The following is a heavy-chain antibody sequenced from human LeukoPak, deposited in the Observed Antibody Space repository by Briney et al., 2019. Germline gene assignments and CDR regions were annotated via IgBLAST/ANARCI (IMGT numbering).Heavy chain of an antibody. Sequence: GGSLRLSCAASGFTFDDYAMNWVRQAPGKGLEWVSGINWNGGSTYYRDSVKGRFAISRDNAKNSLYLQMNSLRAEDTALYYCARVKGSGYRNSIDYWGQGTLVTVSS. CDR3: ARVKGSGYRNSIDY. J-gene: IGHJ4*02. D-gene: IGHD3-3*01. CDR2: INWNGGST. CDR1: GFTFDDYA. V-gene: IGHV3-20*04.